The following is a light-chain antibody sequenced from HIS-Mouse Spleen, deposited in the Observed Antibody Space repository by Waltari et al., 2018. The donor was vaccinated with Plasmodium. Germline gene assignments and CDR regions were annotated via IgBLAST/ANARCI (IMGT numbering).Light chain of an antibody. CDR3: QQYYSYPLT. J-gene: IGKJ4*01. Sequence: AIRMTQSPSSFSASTGDRVTITCRASQGISSYLAWYQQKPGKAPKLLIYAASALQSGGPSRFSGSGSGTDFTLTISCLQSEDSATYYCQQYYSYPLTFGGGTKVEIK. V-gene: IGKV1-8*01. CDR2: AAS. CDR1: QGISSY.